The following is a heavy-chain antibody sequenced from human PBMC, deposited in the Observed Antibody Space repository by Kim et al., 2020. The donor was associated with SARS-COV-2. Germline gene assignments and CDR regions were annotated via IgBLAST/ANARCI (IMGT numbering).Heavy chain of an antibody. J-gene: IGHJ4*02. CDR1: GVSISGDY. Sequence: SETLSLTCNVSGVSISGDYWIWIRQTPEKGLQWIASISYAGTMSYNPSLKSRVTISVDTSKNQVSLKLSSVTAADTAMYYCARHLSGSGAFYNVGYWGQGSLVTVSS. D-gene: IGHD3-10*01. CDR3: ARHLSGSGAFYNVGY. V-gene: IGHV4-59*08. CDR2: ISYAGTM.